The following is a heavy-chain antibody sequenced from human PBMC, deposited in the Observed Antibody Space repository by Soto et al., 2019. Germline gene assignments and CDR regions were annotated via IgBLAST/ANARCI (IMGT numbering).Heavy chain of an antibody. D-gene: IGHD3-10*01. J-gene: IGHJ6*02. CDR1: GYTLTSYY. Sequence: ASVKVSCTASGYTLTSYYMHWVRQAPGQGLEWMGIINPSGGSTSYAQKFQGRVTMTRDTSTSTVYMELSSLRSEDTAVYYCARELAGYYYGSGSYYSDYYYYGTDVWGQGTTVTVSS. V-gene: IGHV1-46*01. CDR2: INPSGGST. CDR3: ARELAGYYYGSGSYYSDYYYYGTDV.